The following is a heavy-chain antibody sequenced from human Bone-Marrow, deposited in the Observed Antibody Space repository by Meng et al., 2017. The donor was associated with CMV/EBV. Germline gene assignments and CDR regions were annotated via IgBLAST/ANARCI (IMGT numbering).Heavy chain of an antibody. CDR2: IIPILGIA. Sequence: SVKVSCKASGGTFSSYTISWVRQAPGQGLEWMGRIIPILGIANYAQKFQGRVTITADKSTSTAYMELSSLRSEDTAVYYCARAHDSSGYFTFDIWGQGTRVTISS. CDR1: GGTFSSYT. J-gene: IGHJ3*02. V-gene: IGHV1-69*02. CDR3: ARAHDSSGYFTFDI. D-gene: IGHD3-22*01.